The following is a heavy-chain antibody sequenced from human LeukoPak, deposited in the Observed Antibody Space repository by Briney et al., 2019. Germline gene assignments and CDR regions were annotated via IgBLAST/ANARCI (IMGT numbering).Heavy chain of an antibody. V-gene: IGHV1-3*03. J-gene: IGHJ6*03. CDR1: GYTFTSYA. CDR2: INAGNGNT. Sequence: ASVKVSCKAPGYTFTSYAMHWVRQAPGQRLEWMGWINAGNGNTKYSQEFQSRVTITRDTSASTAYMELSSLRSEDMAVYYCARDRGGEGNTYYYYYYMDVWGRGTTVTVSS. CDR3: ARDRGGEGNTYYYYYYMDV. D-gene: IGHD3-10*01.